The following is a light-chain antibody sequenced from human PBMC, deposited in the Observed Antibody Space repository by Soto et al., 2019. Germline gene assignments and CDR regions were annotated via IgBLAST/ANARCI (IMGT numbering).Light chain of an antibody. CDR3: QQRDFWPPLVN. V-gene: IGKV3-11*01. CDR2: ETS. CDR1: QILSRY. J-gene: IGKJ3*01. Sequence: EIMMTQSPATLSVSPGEIATLSCSASQILSRYLAWYQQKPGQAPRLLIHETSKRATGVSARFSGSGSGTDFNLTISSLEPEDFAVYYCQQRDFWPPLVNFGPGTKVDIK.